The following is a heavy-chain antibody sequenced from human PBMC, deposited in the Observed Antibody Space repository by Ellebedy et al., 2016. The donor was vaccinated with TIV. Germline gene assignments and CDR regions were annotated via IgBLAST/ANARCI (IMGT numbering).Heavy chain of an antibody. CDR3: GRARYYYNGMDV. V-gene: IGHV4-34*01. CDR1: GGSFSGYY. CDR2: INHSGST. J-gene: IGHJ6*02. Sequence: SETLSLTCAVYGGSFSGYYWSWIRQPPGKGLEWIGEINHSGSTNYNPSLKSRVTISVATSKNQFSLKRSSVTAADTAVYYCGRARYYYNGMDVWGQGTTVTVSS.